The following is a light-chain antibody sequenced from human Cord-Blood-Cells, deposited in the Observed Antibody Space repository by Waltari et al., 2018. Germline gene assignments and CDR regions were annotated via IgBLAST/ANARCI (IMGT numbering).Light chain of an antibody. V-gene: IGLV2-23*01. CDR1: SSVVGGYTL. J-gene: IGLJ1*01. CDR2: EGS. Sequence: SALTLPSSVSGLSAHAITIPCTGTSSVVGGYTLVSCYQQHPGKAPKLMIYEGSKRPSGVSNRFSGSKSGNTASLTISGLQAEDEADYYCCSYAGSSTYYVFGTGTKVTVL. CDR3: CSYAGSSTYYV.